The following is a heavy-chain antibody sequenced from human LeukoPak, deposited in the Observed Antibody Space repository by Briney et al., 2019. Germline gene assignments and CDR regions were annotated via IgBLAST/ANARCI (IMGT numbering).Heavy chain of an antibody. CDR2: IYYSGST. CDR1: GGSISSYY. V-gene: IGHV4-59*01. CDR3: ARDEYSSSSWFDP. J-gene: IGHJ5*02. Sequence: SETLFLTCTVSGGSISSYYWSWIRQPPGKGLEWIGYIYYSGSTNYNPSLKSRVTISVDTSKNQFSLKLSSVTAADTAVYYCARDEYSSSSWFDPWGQGTLVTVSS. D-gene: IGHD6-6*01.